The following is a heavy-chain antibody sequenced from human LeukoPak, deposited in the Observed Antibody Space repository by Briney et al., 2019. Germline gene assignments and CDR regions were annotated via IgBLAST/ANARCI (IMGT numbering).Heavy chain of an antibody. D-gene: IGHD3-22*01. CDR3: GIDHSYDKSGTREADYFDY. CDR1: GFNFSSAL. J-gene: IGHJ4*02. Sequence: GGSLTLSCGASGFNFSSALMIWVRQAPGKGVEWVGRIKRKTEGGAIDYAAPVQGRFSISRDDSENMLDLQIHSRKTEAKAVYYCGIDHSYDKSGTREADYFDYWGQGTLVTVSS. V-gene: IGHV3-15*01. CDR2: IKRKTEGGAI.